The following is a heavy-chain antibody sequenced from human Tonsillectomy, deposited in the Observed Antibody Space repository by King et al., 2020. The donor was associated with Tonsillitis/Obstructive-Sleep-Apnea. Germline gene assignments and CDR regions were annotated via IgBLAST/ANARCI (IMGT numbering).Heavy chain of an antibody. J-gene: IGHJ6*03. D-gene: IGHD2-15*01. CDR2: FKSKTDGGTT. CDR1: GFTFSNAW. Sequence: VQLVESGGGLVKPGGSLRLSCAASGFTFSNAWMSWVRQAPGKGLEWVGRFKSKTDGGTTDYAAPVKGRFTISRDDSKNTLYLQMSRLKTEDTAVYYCLRSRGDYYYMDVWGKGTTVTVSS. V-gene: IGHV3-15*01. CDR3: LRSRGDYYYMDV.